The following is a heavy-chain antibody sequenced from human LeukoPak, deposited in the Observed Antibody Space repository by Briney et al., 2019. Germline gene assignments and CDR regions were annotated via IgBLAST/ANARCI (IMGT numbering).Heavy chain of an antibody. CDR3: AKDSRVAPRANWFDP. CDR1: GFTFSSYA. Sequence: PGGSLRLSCAASGFTFSSYAMSWVRQAPGKGLEWVSAISGSGGSTYYADSVKGRFTISRDNSKNTLYLQMNSLRAEDTAVYYCAKDSRVAPRANWFDPWGQGTLVTVSS. D-gene: IGHD1-26*01. V-gene: IGHV3-23*01. J-gene: IGHJ5*02. CDR2: ISGSGGST.